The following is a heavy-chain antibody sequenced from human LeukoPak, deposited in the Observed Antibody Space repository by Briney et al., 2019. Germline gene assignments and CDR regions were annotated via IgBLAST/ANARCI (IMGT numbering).Heavy chain of an antibody. CDR2: IIPIFGTA. J-gene: IGHJ4*02. V-gene: IGHV1-69*13. CDR1: GGTFSSYA. D-gene: IGHD5-18*01. CDR3: ARADPTRSYGYEPFDY. Sequence: VASVKVSCKASGGTFSSYAISWVRQAPGQGLEWMGGIIPIFGTANYAQKFQGRVTITADESTSTAYMELSSLRSEDTAVYYCARADPTRSYGYEPFDYWGQGTLVTVSS.